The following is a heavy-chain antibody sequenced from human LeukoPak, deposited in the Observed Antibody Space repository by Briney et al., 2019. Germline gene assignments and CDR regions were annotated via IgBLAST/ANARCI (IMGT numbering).Heavy chain of an antibody. J-gene: IGHJ6*03. CDR3: ARTTMVRGTYYMDV. CDR1: GGSISSYY. CDR2: IYTSGST. Sequence: SETPSLTCTVSGGSISSYYWSWIRQPAGKGLEWIGRIYTSGSTNYNPSLKSRVTMSVDTSKNQFSLKLSSVTAADTAVYYCARTTMVRGTYYMDVWGKGTTVTISS. D-gene: IGHD3-10*01. V-gene: IGHV4-4*07.